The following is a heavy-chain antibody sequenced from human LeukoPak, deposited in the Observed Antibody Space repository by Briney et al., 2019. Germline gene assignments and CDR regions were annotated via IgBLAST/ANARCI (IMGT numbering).Heavy chain of an antibody. V-gene: IGHV4-39*01. CDR3: ARQYRDHYGGSGYYGAFDI. CDR1: GGSVYSGTYY. J-gene: IGHJ3*02. D-gene: IGHD3-22*01. CDR2: IYYTGST. Sequence: SETLSLTCTVSGGSVYSGTYYWGWIRQPPGKGLEWIGSIYYTGSTYSNPSLKSRVTTFVDTSKKQFSLKLSSVTAADTALYYCARQYRDHYGGSGYYGAFDIWGRGKLVTVSS.